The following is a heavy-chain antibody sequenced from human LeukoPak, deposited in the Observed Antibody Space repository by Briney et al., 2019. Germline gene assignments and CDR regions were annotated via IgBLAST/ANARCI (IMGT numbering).Heavy chain of an antibody. J-gene: IGHJ4*02. CDR1: GGSISSYY. V-gene: IGHV4-59*08. CDR3: ARHPFATPFDY. Sequence: SETLSLTCTVSGGSISSYYWSWIRQPPGKGLEWIGYIYYSGSTNYNPSLKSRVTMSLDTSKSRFSLRLSSVTAADTAVYFCARHPFATPFDYWGPGTLVTVSS. CDR2: IYYSGST. D-gene: IGHD2-15*01.